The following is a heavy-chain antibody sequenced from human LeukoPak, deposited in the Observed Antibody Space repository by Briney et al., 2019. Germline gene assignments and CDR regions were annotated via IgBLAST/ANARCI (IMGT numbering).Heavy chain of an antibody. Sequence: GGPLRLSCAASGFTFSSYEMNWIRQAPGKGLEWVSYISSSGSTIYYADSVKGRFTISRDNAKNSLYLQMNSLRAEDTAVYYCARDLGGYSYFDYWGQGTLVTVSS. CDR1: GFTFSSYE. CDR3: ARDLGGYSYFDY. V-gene: IGHV3-48*03. J-gene: IGHJ4*02. CDR2: ISSSGSTI. D-gene: IGHD5-18*01.